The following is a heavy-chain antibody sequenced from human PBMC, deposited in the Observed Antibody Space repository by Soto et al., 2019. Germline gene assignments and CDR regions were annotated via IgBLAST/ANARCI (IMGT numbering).Heavy chain of an antibody. J-gene: IGHJ4*02. CDR3: AFVCARGGGSFDY. V-gene: IGHV1-69*06. Sequence: QVQLVQSGAEVKKPGSSVKVSCKASGGTFSSYAISWVRQAPGQGLEWMGGIIPIFGTANYAQKFQGRVTITADKSTRRAYVGVSSRGSEDTAGYYFAFVCARGGGSFDYWGQGTLVTVSS. CDR1: GGTFSSYA. D-gene: IGHD3-16*01. CDR2: IIPIFGTA.